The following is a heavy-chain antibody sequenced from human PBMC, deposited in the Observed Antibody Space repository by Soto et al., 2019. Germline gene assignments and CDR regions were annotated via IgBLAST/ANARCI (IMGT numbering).Heavy chain of an antibody. CDR1: GGSISSSRDY. V-gene: IGHV4-39*01. CDR3: ARIQNFYYYYMDV. CDR2: IFDSGST. J-gene: IGHJ6*03. Sequence: QLQLQESGPGLVKPSETLSLTCTVSGGSISSSRDYWGWIRQPPGKGLEWIGSIFDSGSTYYNPSLRGRVTISVDASKNQFSLRLSSVTAADTAVYYCARIQNFYYYYMDVWGKGTTVTVSS.